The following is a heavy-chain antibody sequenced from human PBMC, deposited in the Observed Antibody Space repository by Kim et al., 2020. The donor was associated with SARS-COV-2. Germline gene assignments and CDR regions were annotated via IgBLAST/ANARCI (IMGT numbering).Heavy chain of an antibody. Sequence: TDYAAPGKGRFTISRDDSKNTLYLQMNSLKTEDTAVYYCTTLGGYYGFDYWGQGTLVTVSS. CDR2: T. CDR3: TTLGGYYGFDY. V-gene: IGHV3-15*01. J-gene: IGHJ4*02. D-gene: IGHD3-10*01.